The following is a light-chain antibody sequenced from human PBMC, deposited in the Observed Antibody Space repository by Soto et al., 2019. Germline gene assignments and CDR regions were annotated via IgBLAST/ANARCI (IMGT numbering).Light chain of an antibody. CDR3: QQYDNLPLT. CDR1: QNINTY. Sequence: DIRMTQSPSSLSASVGDRVTITCRASQNINTYLNWYQQKPGKAPNLLIYGASNLQSGVPSRFSGSGSGTEFTLTISSLQPEDIATYYCQQYDNLPLTFGGGTKVDI. J-gene: IGKJ4*01. CDR2: GAS. V-gene: IGKV1-33*01.